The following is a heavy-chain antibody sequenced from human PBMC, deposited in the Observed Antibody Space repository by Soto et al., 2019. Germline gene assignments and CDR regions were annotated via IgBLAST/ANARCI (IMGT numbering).Heavy chain of an antibody. CDR2: ISWNSGRI. CDR3: ASDIGGSTITTFFHY. Sequence: EVQLVGSGGGLVQPGRSLRLSCVASGFTVDDYAMHWVRQAPGKGLEWVSGISWNSGRIDYADSVKGRFTISRDNAKNSLSLQMNSLRAEDTALYYCASDIGGSTITTFFHYWGQGTLVTVSS. CDR1: GFTVDDYA. J-gene: IGHJ4*02. V-gene: IGHV3-9*01. D-gene: IGHD4-4*01.